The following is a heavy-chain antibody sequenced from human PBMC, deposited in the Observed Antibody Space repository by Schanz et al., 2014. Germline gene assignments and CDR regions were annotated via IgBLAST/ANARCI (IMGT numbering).Heavy chain of an antibody. Sequence: EVQLVESGGGLVKPGGSLRLSCAASGFTFSTYHMNWVRQAPGKGLEWVSSISSSSSYISYADSVKGRFTISRDNAKNSLYLQMNSLRAEDTAVYYCARPSDSSWYMDVWGKGTTVTVSS. CDR1: GFTFSTYH. V-gene: IGHV3-21*02. CDR3: ARPSDSSWYMDV. CDR2: ISSSSSYI. J-gene: IGHJ6*03. D-gene: IGHD2-21*02.